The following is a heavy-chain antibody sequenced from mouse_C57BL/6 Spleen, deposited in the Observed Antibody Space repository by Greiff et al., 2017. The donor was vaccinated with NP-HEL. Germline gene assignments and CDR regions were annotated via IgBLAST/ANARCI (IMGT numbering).Heavy chain of an antibody. D-gene: IGHD2-2*01. CDR2: INPSTGGT. CDR3: GVRGVTTNGLYYYAMDY. Sequence: VQLKESGPELVKPGASVKISCKASGYSFTGYYMNWVKQSPEKSLEWIGEINPSTGGTTYNQKFKAKATLTVDKSSSTAYMQLKSMTSEDSAVYYCGVRGVTTNGLYYYAMDYWGQGTSVTVSS. V-gene: IGHV1-42*01. CDR1: GYSFTGYY. J-gene: IGHJ4*01.